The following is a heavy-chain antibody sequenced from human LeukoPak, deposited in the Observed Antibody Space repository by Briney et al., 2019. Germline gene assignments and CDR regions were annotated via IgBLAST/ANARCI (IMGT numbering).Heavy chain of an antibody. D-gene: IGHD3-10*01. CDR2: IRTKANSYAT. J-gene: IGHJ5*02. CDR3: IRPYLWFGEVVAGWFDP. Sequence: GGSLRLSCAASGFTFSGSAMHWVRQASGKGLEWVGHIRTKANSYATAYAASVKGRFTISRDDSKNMAYLQMNSLKTEDTAIYYCIRPYLWFGEVVAGWFDPWGQGTLVTVSS. CDR1: GFTFSGSA. V-gene: IGHV3-73*01.